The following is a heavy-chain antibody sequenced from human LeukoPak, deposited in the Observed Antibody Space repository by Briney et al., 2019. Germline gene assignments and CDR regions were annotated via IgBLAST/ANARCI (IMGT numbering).Heavy chain of an antibody. CDR1: GGTFSSYA. CDR3: ARLAVTTKDFDY. J-gene: IGHJ4*02. Sequence: SVKVSCKASGGTFSSYAISWVRQAPGQGLEWVGRIIPIFGTANYAQKFQGRVTITTDESTSTAYMELSSLRSEDTAVYYCARLAVTTKDFDYWGQGTLVTVSS. V-gene: IGHV1-69*05. CDR2: IIPIFGTA. D-gene: IGHD4-11*01.